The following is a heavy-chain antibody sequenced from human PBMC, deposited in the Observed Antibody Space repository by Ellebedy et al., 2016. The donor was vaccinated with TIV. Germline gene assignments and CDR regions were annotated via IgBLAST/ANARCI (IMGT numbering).Heavy chain of an antibody. J-gene: IGHJ5*02. CDR3: AGEIIATAEDWFDP. D-gene: IGHD6-13*01. V-gene: IGHV4-59*01. CDR2: IYYSGRT. Sequence: MPSETLSLTCTVSGGSISSYYWSWIRQPPGKGLEWIGYIYYSGRTNYNPSLKSRVTISLDTSKNQFSLKLSSVTAADTAVYYCAGEIIATAEDWFDPWGQGTLVTVSS. CDR1: GGSISSYY.